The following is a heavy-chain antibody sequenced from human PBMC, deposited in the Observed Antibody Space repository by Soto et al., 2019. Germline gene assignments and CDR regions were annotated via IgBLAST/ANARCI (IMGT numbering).Heavy chain of an antibody. CDR3: ATHSNRNYGLYYFDY. Sequence: SETLSLTCTVSGVSVSSYYWSWIRQSPGKGLEWIGYIYYSGSTKYKPSLKSRVTMSVDTSKNQFSLKVSSATAADTAVYYCATHSNRNYGLYYFDYWGLGALVTVSS. J-gene: IGHJ4*02. CDR2: IYYSGST. CDR1: GVSVSSYY. D-gene: IGHD4-4*01. V-gene: IGHV4-59*08.